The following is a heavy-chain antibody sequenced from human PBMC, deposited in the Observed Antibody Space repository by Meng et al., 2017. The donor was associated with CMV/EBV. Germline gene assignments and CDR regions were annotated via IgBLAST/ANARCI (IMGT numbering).Heavy chain of an antibody. CDR1: GYTFTGYY. V-gene: IGHV1-2*02. Sequence: ASGYTFTGYYIHGVRQTRGQGPEWMGWINTNGGGTNYAQKFLGRVTMTLDTSISTAYMELSRLRSDDTAVYYCARRIVVVPAAYLGYGGQGTLVTVSS. D-gene: IGHD2-2*01. CDR2: INTNGGGT. J-gene: IGHJ4*02. CDR3: ARRIVVVPAAYLGY.